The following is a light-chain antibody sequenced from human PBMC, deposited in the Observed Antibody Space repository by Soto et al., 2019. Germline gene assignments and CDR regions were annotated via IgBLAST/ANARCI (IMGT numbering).Light chain of an antibody. CDR3: QQYNSYSPKT. Sequence: DIQMTQSPSTLSASVGDRVTITCRASQSISSWLAWYQQKPGKAPKLLIYKASSLESGVPSRFSCSGSGTEFPLTISSLQPDDFATYYCQQYNSYSPKTFGQGTKVEIK. CDR2: KAS. J-gene: IGKJ1*01. V-gene: IGKV1-5*03. CDR1: QSISSW.